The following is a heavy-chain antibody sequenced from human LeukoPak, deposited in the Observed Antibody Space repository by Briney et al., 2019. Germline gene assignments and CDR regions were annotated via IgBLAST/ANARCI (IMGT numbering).Heavy chain of an antibody. V-gene: IGHV4-4*09. Sequence: SETLSLTCTVSGGSISSYYWSWIRQPPGKGLEWIGYIYTSGSTTYNPSLKSRVTISVDTSKNQFSLKLSSVTAADTAVYYCARRAESSTRYNWFDPWGQGTLVTVSS. CDR1: GGSISSYY. J-gene: IGHJ5*02. D-gene: IGHD2-2*01. CDR2: IYTSGST. CDR3: ARRAESSTRYNWFDP.